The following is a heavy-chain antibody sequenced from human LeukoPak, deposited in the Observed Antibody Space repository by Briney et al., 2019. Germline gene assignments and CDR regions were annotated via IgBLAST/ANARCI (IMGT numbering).Heavy chain of an antibody. V-gene: IGHV3-30*02. CDR1: GFTFSSYG. CDR2: IRYDGSNK. Sequence: GGSLRLSCAASGFTFSSYGMHWVRQAPGKGLEWVAFIRYDGSNKYYADSVKGRFTISRDNSKNTLYLQMNSLRAEDTAVYYCAKGANWGSSYFDYWGQGTLVTVSS. J-gene: IGHJ4*02. CDR3: AKGANWGSSYFDY. D-gene: IGHD7-27*01.